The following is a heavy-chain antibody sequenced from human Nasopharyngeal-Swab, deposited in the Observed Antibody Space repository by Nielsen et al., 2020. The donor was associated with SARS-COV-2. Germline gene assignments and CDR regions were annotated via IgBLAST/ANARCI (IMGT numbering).Heavy chain of an antibody. D-gene: IGHD6-13*01. J-gene: IGHJ6*02. V-gene: IGHV7-4-1*02. Sequence: WAGRDSGRACAGMGWINTNTGNPTYAQGFTGRFVFSLDTSVSTAYLQISSLKAEDTAVYYCARAFVSSWPYYYYGMDVWGQGTTVTVSS. CDR3: ARAFVSSWPYYYYGMDV. CDR2: INTNTGNP.